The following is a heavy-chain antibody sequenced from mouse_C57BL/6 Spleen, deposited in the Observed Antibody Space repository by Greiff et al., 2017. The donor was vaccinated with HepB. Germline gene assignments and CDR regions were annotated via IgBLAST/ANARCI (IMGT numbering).Heavy chain of an antibody. CDR3: ARGRSPMDY. CDR2: IDPSDSYT. J-gene: IGHJ4*01. Sequence: QVHVKQPGAELVRPGTSVKLSCKASGYTFTSYWMHWVKQRPGQGLEWIGVIDPSDSYTNYNQKFKGKATLTVDTSSSTAYMQLSSLTSEDSAVYYCARGRSPMDYWGQGTSVTVSS. V-gene: IGHV1-59*01. CDR1: GYTFTSYW.